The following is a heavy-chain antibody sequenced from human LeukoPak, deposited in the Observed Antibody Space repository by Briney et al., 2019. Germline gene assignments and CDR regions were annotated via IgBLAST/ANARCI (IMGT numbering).Heavy chain of an antibody. V-gene: IGHV3-7*04. CDR3: ARSPYSGSYGTFDY. CDR2: MKHDGTEK. D-gene: IGHD1-26*01. J-gene: IGHJ4*02. CDR1: GFTFSNYW. Sequence: GGSLRLSCAASGFTFSNYWMNWVRQALGKGLEWVAKMKHDGTEKSYVDSVKGRFTISRDAAKNSLYLQMNSLGAEDTARYYCARSPYSGSYGTFDYWGQGTLVTVSS.